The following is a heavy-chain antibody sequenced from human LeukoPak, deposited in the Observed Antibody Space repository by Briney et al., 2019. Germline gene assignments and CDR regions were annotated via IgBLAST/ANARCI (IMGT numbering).Heavy chain of an antibody. J-gene: IGHJ4*02. CDR3: ARNADCTNGVCYTFVY. Sequence: GASVKVSCKASGGTFSSYAISWVRQAPGQGLEWMGGIIPIFGTANYAQKFQGRVTITADESTSTAYMELSSLRSEDTAVYYCARNADCTNGVCYTFVYWGQGTLVTVSS. CDR2: IIPIFGTA. CDR1: GGTFSSYA. D-gene: IGHD2-8*01. V-gene: IGHV1-69*13.